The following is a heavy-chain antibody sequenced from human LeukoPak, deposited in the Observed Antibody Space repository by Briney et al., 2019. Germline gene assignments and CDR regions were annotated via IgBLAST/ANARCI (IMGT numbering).Heavy chain of an antibody. V-gene: IGHV3-9*03. CDR3: AKAMGSVVDTVMDP. Sequence: PGRSLRLSCAASGFTFDDYAMHWVRQAPGKGLEWVSGISWNSGSIGYADSVKGRFTISRDNAKNSLYLQMNSLRAGDMALYYCAKAMGSVVDTVMDPWGQGTLVTVSS. CDR1: GFTFDDYA. D-gene: IGHD5-18*01. J-gene: IGHJ5*02. CDR2: ISWNSGSI.